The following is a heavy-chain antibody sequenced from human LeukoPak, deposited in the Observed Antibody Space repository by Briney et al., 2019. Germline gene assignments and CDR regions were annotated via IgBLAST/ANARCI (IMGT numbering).Heavy chain of an antibody. Sequence: GGSLRLSCAASGFTFSSYGMHWVRQAPGKGLEWVAVIWYDGSNKYYAGSVKGRFTISRDNSKNTLYLQMNGLRAEDTAVYYCARVAYSGYYYFDYWGQGTLVTVSS. V-gene: IGHV3-33*01. CDR1: GFTFSSYG. J-gene: IGHJ4*02. CDR2: IWYDGSNK. D-gene: IGHD5-12*01. CDR3: ARVAYSGYYYFDY.